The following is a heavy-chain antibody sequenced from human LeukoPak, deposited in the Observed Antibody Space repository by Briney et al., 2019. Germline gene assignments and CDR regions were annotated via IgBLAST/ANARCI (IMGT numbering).Heavy chain of an antibody. CDR2: IKQDGGHK. CDR1: GFNFSNYW. J-gene: IGHJ4*02. CDR3: ASVPPH. Sequence: GGSLRLSCAASGFNFSNYWMTWVRQAPGKGLEWVANIKQDGGHKYYVDSVKGRFTISRDNAKKSLYLQMNSLRAEDTAVYYCASVPPHWGQGTLVTVSS. V-gene: IGHV3-7*01.